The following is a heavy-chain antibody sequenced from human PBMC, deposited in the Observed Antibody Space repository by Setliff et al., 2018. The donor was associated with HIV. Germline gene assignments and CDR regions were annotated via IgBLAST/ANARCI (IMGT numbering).Heavy chain of an antibody. Sequence: SETLSLTCAVSASSISSDYCWGWIRQPPGKGLEWIGSTHHSGSTYYTPSLKSRITISLDTSKNQFSLRMRSVTAADTAVYYCARVFVDTAVLRVLEYYFDSWGRGTLVTVSS. CDR2: THHSGST. V-gene: IGHV4-38-2*01. D-gene: IGHD5-18*01. J-gene: IGHJ4*02. CDR1: ASSISSDYC. CDR3: ARVFVDTAVLRVLEYYFDS.